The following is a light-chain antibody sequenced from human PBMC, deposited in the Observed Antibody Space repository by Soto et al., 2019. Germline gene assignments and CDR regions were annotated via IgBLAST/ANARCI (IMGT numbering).Light chain of an antibody. CDR2: SNN. Sequence: QLVLTQPPSASGTPGQRVTISCSGSSSNIGSNTVNWYQQLPGTAPKLLLYSNNQRPSGVPDRFSGSKSGTSASLAISGLQSEDEAEYYCAAWDDSLNGVVFGGGTKLTVL. J-gene: IGLJ2*01. CDR3: AAWDDSLNGVV. CDR1: SSNIGSNT. V-gene: IGLV1-44*01.